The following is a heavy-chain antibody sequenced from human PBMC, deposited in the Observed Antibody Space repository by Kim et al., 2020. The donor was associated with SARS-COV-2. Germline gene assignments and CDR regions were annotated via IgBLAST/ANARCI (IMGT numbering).Heavy chain of an antibody. CDR2: IIPILGIA. CDR1: GGTFSSYA. Sequence: SVKVSCKASGGTFSSYAISWVRQAPGQGLEWMGRIIPILGIANYAQKFQGRVTITADKSTSTAYMELSSLRSEDTAVYYCARDGATYYYDRPYNWFDPWGQGTLVTVSS. V-gene: IGHV1-69*04. CDR3: ARDGATYYYDRPYNWFDP. D-gene: IGHD3-22*01. J-gene: IGHJ5*02.